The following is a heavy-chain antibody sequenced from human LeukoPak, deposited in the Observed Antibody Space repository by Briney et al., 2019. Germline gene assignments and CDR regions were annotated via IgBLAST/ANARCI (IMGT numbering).Heavy chain of an antibody. CDR3: ARRSRPDFDY. CDR1: SDSISSYY. CDR2: IYYSGST. V-gene: IGHV4-59*12. Sequence: SETLSLTCTVSSDSISSYYWSWIRQPPGKGLEWIGFIYYSGSTNYNPSLRSRVTISVDKSKNQFSLKLSSVTAADTAVYYCARRSRPDFDYWGQGTLVTVSS. J-gene: IGHJ4*02. D-gene: IGHD6-13*01.